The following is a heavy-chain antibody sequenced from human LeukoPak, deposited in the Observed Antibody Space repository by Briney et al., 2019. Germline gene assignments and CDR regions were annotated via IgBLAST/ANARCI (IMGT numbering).Heavy chain of an antibody. Sequence: ASETLSLTCTVSGGSISSYYWSWIRQPPGKGLEWIGYIYYSGSTNYNPSLKSRVTISVDTSKNQFSLKVSSVTAADTAVYYCARTYRSSWLYYFDYWGQGTLVTVSS. V-gene: IGHV4-59*01. D-gene: IGHD6-13*01. CDR2: IYYSGST. J-gene: IGHJ4*02. CDR3: ARTYRSSWLYYFDY. CDR1: GGSISSYY.